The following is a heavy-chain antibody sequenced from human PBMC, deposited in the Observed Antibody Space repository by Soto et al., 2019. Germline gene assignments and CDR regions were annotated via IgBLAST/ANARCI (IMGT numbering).Heavy chain of an antibody. CDR2: ISGYNGNT. D-gene: IGHD3-10*01. J-gene: IGHJ4*02. Sequence: ASVKVSCKASGYIFTTYGIGWVRQAPGQGLEWMGWISGYNGNTNYAQKFQGRVTMTEDRSTDTAYMELSGLRSEDTAVYYCATLADYFGSGSFPSYFDYWGQGTLVTVSS. CDR1: GYIFTTYG. CDR3: ATLADYFGSGSFPSYFDY. V-gene: IGHV1-18*01.